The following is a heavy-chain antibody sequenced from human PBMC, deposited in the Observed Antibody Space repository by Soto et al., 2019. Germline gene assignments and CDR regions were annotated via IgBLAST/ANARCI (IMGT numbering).Heavy chain of an antibody. D-gene: IGHD6-19*01. J-gene: IGHJ4*02. CDR3: ARETGLSSSGWSSDFDF. Sequence: SVKGRFTISRDNAKNSLSVQMNSLRDEDTAVYFCARETGLSSSGWSSDFDFWGQGTRVTVSS. V-gene: IGHV3-48*02.